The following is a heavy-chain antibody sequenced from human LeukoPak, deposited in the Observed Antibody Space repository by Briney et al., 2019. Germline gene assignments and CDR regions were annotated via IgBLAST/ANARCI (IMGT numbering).Heavy chain of an antibody. J-gene: IGHJ4*02. CDR1: GGSMNSHY. CDR2: IYYIGST. V-gene: IGHV4-59*08. D-gene: IGHD6-19*01. CDR3: ARHAAVAGTAFDY. Sequence: SETLSLTCTVSGGSMNSHYWSWIRQPPGKGLEWIGYIYYIGSTHYNPSLKSRVTISADTSRNQFSLKLTSVTAADTAVYYCARHAAVAGTAFDYWGQGTLVTVSS.